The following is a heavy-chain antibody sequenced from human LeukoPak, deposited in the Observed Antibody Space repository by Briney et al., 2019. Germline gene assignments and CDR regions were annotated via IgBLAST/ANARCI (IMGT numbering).Heavy chain of an antibody. CDR1: GFTFSTYA. Sequence: GGSLRLSCAASGFTFSTYAMYWVRQAPGKGLEFVSAITGNGASTFYANSVKGRITISRDNSKNTLYLQMGSLRVEDTAVYYCARDRSGSYRDAFDIWGQGTMVTVSS. D-gene: IGHD1-26*01. V-gene: IGHV3-64*01. CDR2: ITGNGAST. J-gene: IGHJ3*02. CDR3: ARDRSGSYRDAFDI.